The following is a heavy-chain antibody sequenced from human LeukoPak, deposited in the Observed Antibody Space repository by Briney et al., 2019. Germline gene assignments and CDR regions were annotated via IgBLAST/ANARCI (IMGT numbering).Heavy chain of an antibody. CDR2: IYYSGST. J-gene: IGHJ3*02. CDR1: GGSIINYY. V-gene: IGHV4-59*01. D-gene: IGHD1-26*01. CDR3: AAPVGWELLRGEGAFDI. Sequence: SETLSLTFTVSGGSIINYYWSWIRQPPGKGLEWIGYIYYSGSTNYNPSLKSRVTISLDTSKNHFSLKLTSVTAADTAVYYCAAPVGWELLRGEGAFDIWGQGTMVTVSS.